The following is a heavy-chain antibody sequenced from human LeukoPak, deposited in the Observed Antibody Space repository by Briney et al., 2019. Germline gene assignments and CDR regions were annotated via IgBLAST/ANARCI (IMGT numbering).Heavy chain of an antibody. J-gene: IGHJ4*02. V-gene: IGHV3-21*01. CDR2: ISSTSSYI. Sequence: GGSLRLSCSASGFSFSTYTMNWVRQAPGKGLEWVSSISSTSSYIYYADTLKGRLTISRDNAKNSLYLQMNSLRAEDTAVYYCAKTTVTTRGAHPYFDYWGQGTLVTVSS. D-gene: IGHD4-17*01. CDR3: AKTTVTTRGAHPYFDY. CDR1: GFSFSTYT.